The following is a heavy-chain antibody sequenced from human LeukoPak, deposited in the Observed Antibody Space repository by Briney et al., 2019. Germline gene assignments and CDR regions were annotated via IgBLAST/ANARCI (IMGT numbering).Heavy chain of an antibody. CDR1: GFTSSSYW. CDR3: ARASSTSCYY. V-gene: IGHV3-74*01. J-gene: IGHJ4*02. Sequence: GGSLRLSCVASGFTSSSYWMHWVRQAPGKGLVWVSRINSDGSSINYADFVKGRFTISRDNAKNTLYLQMNSLRVEDTAVYYCARASSTSCYYWGQGTLVTVSS. CDR2: INSDGSSI. D-gene: IGHD2-2*01.